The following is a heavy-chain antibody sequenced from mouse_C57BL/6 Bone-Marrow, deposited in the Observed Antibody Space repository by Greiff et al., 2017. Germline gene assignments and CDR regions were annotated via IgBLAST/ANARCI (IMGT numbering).Heavy chain of an antibody. J-gene: IGHJ1*03. CDR1: GYTFTSYW. Sequence: VQLQQPGAELVKPGASVKMSCKASGYTFTSYWITWVKQRPGQGLEWIGDIYPGSGSTNYNEKFKSKATLTVDTSSSTAYMQLSSLPSEDSAVYYCARPYYSNYWYFDVWGTGTTGTVSS. CDR3: ARPYYSNYWYFDV. V-gene: IGHV1-55*01. D-gene: IGHD2-5*01. CDR2: IYPGSGST.